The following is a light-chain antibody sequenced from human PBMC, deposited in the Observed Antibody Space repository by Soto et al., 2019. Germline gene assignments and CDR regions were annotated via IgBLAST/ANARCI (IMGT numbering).Light chain of an antibody. CDR1: QSVSSY. CDR3: QQRSIWPPWT. CDR2: DAS. J-gene: IGKJ1*01. V-gene: IGKV3-11*01. Sequence: EIVLTQSPATLSLSPGERATLSCWSSQSVSSYLAWYQQKPGQAPRLLIYDASNRATGIPARFSGSGSGTDFTLTISSLEPEDFAIYYCQQRSIWPPWTFGQGTKVDIK.